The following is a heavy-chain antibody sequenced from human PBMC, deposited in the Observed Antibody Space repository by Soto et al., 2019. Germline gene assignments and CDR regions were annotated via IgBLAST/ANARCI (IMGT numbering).Heavy chain of an antibody. J-gene: IGHJ4*02. V-gene: IGHV4-4*02. CDR2: IYHSGRT. Sequence: QVQLQESGPGLMKPSGTLSLTCAVSGGSISTNWWSWVRQPPGKGLEWIGEIYHSGRTNYNRSLENRVTMSVDKSQNHLSLLLNSVTAADTAVSYCARHIAVSGTRGFDFWGQGTLVTVSS. D-gene: IGHD6-19*01. CDR1: GGSISTNW. CDR3: ARHIAVSGTRGFDF.